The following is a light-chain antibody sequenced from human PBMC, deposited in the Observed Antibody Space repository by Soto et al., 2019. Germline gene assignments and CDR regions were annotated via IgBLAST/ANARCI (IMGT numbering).Light chain of an antibody. Sequence: DIVMTQSPDSLAVSLGERATINCKSSQSVLHRSNNKNYLAWYQQKPGQPPKLLIYWTSTRESGVPERFSGSGAGTDFTLTINSLQAEDVAVCYCHQYYGNPSFGQGTKLEIK. CDR1: QSVLHRSNNKNY. CDR3: HQYYGNPS. V-gene: IGKV4-1*01. CDR2: WTS. J-gene: IGKJ2*01.